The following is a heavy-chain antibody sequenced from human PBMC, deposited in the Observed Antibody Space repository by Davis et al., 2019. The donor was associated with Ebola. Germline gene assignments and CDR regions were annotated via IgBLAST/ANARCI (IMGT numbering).Heavy chain of an antibody. CDR1: GYTFTSYG. D-gene: IGHD5-24*01. CDR3: ARGTNGYNPGGYFDS. V-gene: IGHV5-51*01. Sequence: KVSCKASGYTFTSYGISWVRQMPGKGLEWMGIIYPGDSDTRYSPSFQGQVTISADKSISTAYLQWSSLKASDTAIYYCARGTNGYNPGGYFDSWGQGTLVTVSS. J-gene: IGHJ4*02. CDR2: IYPGDSDT.